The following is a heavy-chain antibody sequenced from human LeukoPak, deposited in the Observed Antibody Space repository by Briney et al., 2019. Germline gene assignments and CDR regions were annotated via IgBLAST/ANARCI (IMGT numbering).Heavy chain of an antibody. V-gene: IGHV3-23*01. Sequence: PGGSLRLSCAASGFTVSSNYMSWVRQAPGKGLEWVSGISGSGGSTYYADSVKGRFTISRDNAKNSLYLQMNSLRAEDTAVYYCAREANYGDYLDYWGQGTLVTVSS. D-gene: IGHD4-17*01. CDR3: AREANYGDYLDY. CDR2: ISGSGGST. J-gene: IGHJ4*02. CDR1: GFTVSSNY.